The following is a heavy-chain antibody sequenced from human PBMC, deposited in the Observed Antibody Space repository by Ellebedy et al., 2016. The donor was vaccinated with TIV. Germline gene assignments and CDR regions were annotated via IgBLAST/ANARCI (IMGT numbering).Heavy chain of an antibody. CDR1: GFTFSIYW. CDR2: IKEDGSDK. J-gene: IGHJ4*02. CDR3: ARNKRGDN. Sequence: PGGSLRLSCVASGFTFSIYWMSWFRQAPGKGLEWVASIKEDGSDKYYVDSVKGRLTISKDTAKNSLYLEMSSLRADDTAVYYCARNKRGDNWGQGTLVTVSS. V-gene: IGHV3-7*03.